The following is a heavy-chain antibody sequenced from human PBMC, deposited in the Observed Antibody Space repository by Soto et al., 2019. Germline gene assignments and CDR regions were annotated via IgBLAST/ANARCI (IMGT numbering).Heavy chain of an antibody. CDR3: ARTGRSGLRWLDFFDP. CDR1: GFTFTNYW. Sequence: PGASLKISCETSGFTFTNYWIVWVRQVPGKGLEWMGLIYPADSDTRYNPSFQGQVTISADTSTNTAFLHWSSLSASDSATYFCARTGRSGLRWLDFFDPWGQGTLVTVSS. CDR2: IYPADSDT. V-gene: IGHV5-51*01. J-gene: IGHJ5*02. D-gene: IGHD4-17*01.